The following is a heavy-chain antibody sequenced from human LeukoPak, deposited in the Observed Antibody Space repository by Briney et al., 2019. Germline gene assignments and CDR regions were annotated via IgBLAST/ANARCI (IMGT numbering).Heavy chain of an antibody. V-gene: IGHV1-69*13. J-gene: IGHJ4*02. CDR2: IIPIFDTA. CDR3: ARDLSGYDSRSFDY. CDR1: GGAFSSYA. Sequence: SVKVSCKASGGAFSSYAISWVRQAPGQGLEWMGGIIPIFDTANYAQKFQGRVTITADESTSTAYMELSSLRSEDTAVYYCARDLSGYDSRSFDYWGQGTLVTVSS. D-gene: IGHD5-12*01.